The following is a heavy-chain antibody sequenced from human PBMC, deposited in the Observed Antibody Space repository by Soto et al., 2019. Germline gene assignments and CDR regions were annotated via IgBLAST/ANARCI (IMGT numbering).Heavy chain of an antibody. CDR2: IGPNRGDT. CDR1: GYTFPGYY. J-gene: IGHJ4*02. D-gene: IGHD1-7*01. CDR3: GRVRSGELVVVY. V-gene: IGHV1-2*02. Sequence: ASVKVACKASGYTFPGYYINWVRQAPGQGLEWMGEIGPNRGDTKYAQKFRGRVTMTRDTSISTVYMELSNWRPEDTSVYYCGRVRSGELVVVYWGQGTLVTVSS.